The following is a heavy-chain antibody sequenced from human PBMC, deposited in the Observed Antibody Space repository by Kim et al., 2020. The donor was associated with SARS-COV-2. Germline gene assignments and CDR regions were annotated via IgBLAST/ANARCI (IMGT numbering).Heavy chain of an antibody. CDR2: T. V-gene: IGHV4-30-2*04. Sequence: THYTPSLKSRVTISVDTSKNQLSLKLSSVTAADTAVYFCTRVPSSNYFDYWGQGALVTVSS. J-gene: IGHJ4*02. CDR3: TRVPSSNYFDY.